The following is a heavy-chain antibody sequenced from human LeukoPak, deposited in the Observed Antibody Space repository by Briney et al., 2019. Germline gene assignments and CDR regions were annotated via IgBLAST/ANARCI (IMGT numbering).Heavy chain of an antibody. CDR1: GFTFSSYA. CDR3: AKSNGVDRDGYNSDYFDY. Sequence: HPGGSLRLSCAASGFTFSSYAMSWVRQAPGKGLEWVSVISGSGGSTYYADSVKGRFTISRDNSKNTLYLQMNSLRAEDTAVYYCAKSNGVDRDGYNSDYFDYWGQGTLVTVSS. D-gene: IGHD5-24*01. J-gene: IGHJ4*02. V-gene: IGHV3-23*01. CDR2: ISGSGGST.